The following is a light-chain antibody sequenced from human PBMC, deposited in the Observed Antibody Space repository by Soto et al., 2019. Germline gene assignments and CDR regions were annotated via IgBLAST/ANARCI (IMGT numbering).Light chain of an antibody. CDR1: SSDVGFYNY. CDR2: DVS. V-gene: IGLV2-14*03. Sequence: QSVLTQPASVSWSPGQSITVACTGTSSDVGFYNYVSWYQHHPGKGPKLMIYDVSNRPSGVSNRFSGSRSGNTASLTISGLQAEDEAEYYCSSYIGSSARVFGNGTKVTVL. J-gene: IGLJ1*01. CDR3: SSYIGSSARV.